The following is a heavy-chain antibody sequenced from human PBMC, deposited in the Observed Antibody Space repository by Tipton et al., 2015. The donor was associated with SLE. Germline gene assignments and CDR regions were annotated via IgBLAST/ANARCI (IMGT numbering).Heavy chain of an antibody. CDR1: GFIFDHYT. CDR2: ISWDGGRT. J-gene: IGHJ4*02. Sequence: SLRLSCEASGFIFDHYTMHWVRQAPGKGLEWVSLISWDGGRTFYADSVKGRFIISRDNRKNSLFLQMDSLRSEDTAFYYCAKDDIKYCSGGTCFLDSWGQGTLVTVSS. D-gene: IGHD2-15*01. CDR3: AKDDIKYCSGGTCFLDS. V-gene: IGHV3-43*01.